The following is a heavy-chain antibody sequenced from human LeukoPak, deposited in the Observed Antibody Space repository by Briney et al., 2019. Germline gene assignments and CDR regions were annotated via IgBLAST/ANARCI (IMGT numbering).Heavy chain of an antibody. Sequence: TSETLSLTCTVSGGSVSSGTYYWTWIRQPPGKGLEWIGYISYSGSTNYNPSLKSRVTISVDTSKSQFSLNLSSVTAADTAVYYCARRGSGGRSFDIRGQGTMVTVSS. CDR2: ISYSGST. CDR3: ARRGSGGRSFDI. CDR1: GGSVSSGTYY. J-gene: IGHJ3*02. V-gene: IGHV4-61*01. D-gene: IGHD2-15*01.